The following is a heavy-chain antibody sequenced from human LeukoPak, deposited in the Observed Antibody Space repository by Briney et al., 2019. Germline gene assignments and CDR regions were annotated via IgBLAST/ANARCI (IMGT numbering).Heavy chain of an antibody. CDR1: GGSISSSSYY. J-gene: IGHJ3*02. CDR2: IYYSGST. CDR3: ARRANWGSYVAFDI. D-gene: IGHD7-27*01. Sequence: SETLSLTCTVSGGSISSSSYYWGWIRQPPGKGLEWIGSIYYSGSTYYNPSLKSRVTISVDTSKNQFSLKLSSVTAADTAVYYCARRANWGSYVAFDIWGQGTLVTVSS. V-gene: IGHV4-39*01.